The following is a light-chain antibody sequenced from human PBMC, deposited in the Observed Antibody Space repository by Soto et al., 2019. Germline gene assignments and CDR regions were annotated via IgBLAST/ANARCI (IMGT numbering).Light chain of an antibody. V-gene: IGKV3-15*01. CDR3: QQYNNWPLT. CDR2: GAA. CDR1: QSVSSN. Sequence: EIVMTQSPATLSVSPGERVTLSSRASQSVSSNLAWYQQKPGQAPRLLSYGAATRATGIPARFSGSGSGTEFTLTISSLQSEDFAVYYCQQYNNWPLTFGQGTKLEIK. J-gene: IGKJ2*01.